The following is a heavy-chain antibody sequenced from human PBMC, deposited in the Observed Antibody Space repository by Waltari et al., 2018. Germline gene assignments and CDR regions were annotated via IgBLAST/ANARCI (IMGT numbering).Heavy chain of an antibody. CDR2: MNPNSGNT. CDR1: GYTFTSYD. Sequence: QVQLVQSGAEVKKPGASVKVSCKASGYTFTSYDINWVRQATGQGLEWMGWMNPNSGNTGYAQKFQGRVTITRNTSISTAYMELSSLRSEDTAVYYCARWGLYDYSNYHYYYGMDVWGQGTTVTVSS. CDR3: ARWGLYDYSNYHYYYGMDV. V-gene: IGHV1-8*03. D-gene: IGHD4-4*01. J-gene: IGHJ6*02.